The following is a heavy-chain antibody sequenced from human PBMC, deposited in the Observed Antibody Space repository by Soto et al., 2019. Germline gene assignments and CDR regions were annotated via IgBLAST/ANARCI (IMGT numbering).Heavy chain of an antibody. Sequence: GGPLRLSCAASGFTFSSYAMSWVRQAPGKGLEWVSAISGSGGSTYYADSVKGRFTISRDNSKNTLYLQMNSLRAEDTAVYYCASRYDYIWGSYRPPFDAFDIWGQGTMVTVSS. D-gene: IGHD3-16*02. CDR1: GFTFSSYA. J-gene: IGHJ3*02. CDR3: ASRYDYIWGSYRPPFDAFDI. CDR2: ISGSGGST. V-gene: IGHV3-23*01.